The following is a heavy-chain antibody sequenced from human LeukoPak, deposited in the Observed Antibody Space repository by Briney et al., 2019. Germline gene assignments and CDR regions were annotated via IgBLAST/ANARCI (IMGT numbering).Heavy chain of an antibody. J-gene: IGHJ5*02. D-gene: IGHD3-10*01. CDR1: GGSFSGYY. Sequence: SETLSLTCAVYGGSFSGYYWSWIRQPPGKGLEWIGEINHSGSTNYNPSLKSRVTISVDTSKNQFSLKLSSVTAADTAVYYCARGPNSITTVRALTTGGWFDPWGQGTLVTVSS. CDR3: ARGPNSITTVRALTTGGWFDP. CDR2: INHSGST. V-gene: IGHV4-34*01.